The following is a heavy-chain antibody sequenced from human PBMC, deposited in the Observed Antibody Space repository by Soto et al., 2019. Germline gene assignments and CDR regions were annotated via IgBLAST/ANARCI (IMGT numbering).Heavy chain of an antibody. Sequence: PGGSLRLSCAASGFTFSSYAMNWVRQAPGKGLEWVSAISGSGDSTYYADAVKGLITISRNNSKNTLYLQMNSLRAEDTAVYYCANALELTVGVVAAANGFDPWGQGTLVTVSS. CDR1: GFTFSSYA. CDR2: ISGSGDST. D-gene: IGHD2-15*01. J-gene: IGHJ5*02. V-gene: IGHV3-23*01. CDR3: ANALELTVGVVAAANGFDP.